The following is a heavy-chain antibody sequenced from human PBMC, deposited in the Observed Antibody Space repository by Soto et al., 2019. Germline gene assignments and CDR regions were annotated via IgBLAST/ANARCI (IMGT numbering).Heavy chain of an antibody. V-gene: IGHV6-1*01. Sequence: SQTLSLPCAISGDSVSSNAASWNWIRQSPSRGLEWLGRTYFRSKWYNDYAVSVKSRIIINPDTSNNQFSLQLNSVTPEDTAVYFCAKGDNLGPKTGYAFDPWGQGSMVTVFS. CDR3: AKGDNLGPKTGYAFDP. CDR2: TYFRSKWYN. J-gene: IGHJ5*02. D-gene: IGHD5-12*01. CDR1: GDSVSSNAAS.